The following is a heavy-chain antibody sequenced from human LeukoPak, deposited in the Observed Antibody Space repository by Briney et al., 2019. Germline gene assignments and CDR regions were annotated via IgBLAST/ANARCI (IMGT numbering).Heavy chain of an antibody. V-gene: IGHV4-34*01. CDR1: GGSISSYY. CDR3: ATSSSPENWFDP. D-gene: IGHD6-13*01. J-gene: IGHJ5*02. CDR2: INHSGST. Sequence: SETLSLTCTVSGGSISSYYWSWIRQPPGKGLEWIGEINHSGSTNYNPSLKSRVTISVDTSKNQFSLKLSSVTAADTAVYYCATSSSPENWFDPWGQGTLVTVSS.